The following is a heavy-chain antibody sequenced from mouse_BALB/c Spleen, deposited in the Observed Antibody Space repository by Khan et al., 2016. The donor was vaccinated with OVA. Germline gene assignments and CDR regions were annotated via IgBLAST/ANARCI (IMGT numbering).Heavy chain of an antibody. Sequence: QVQLQQSGAELARPGASVKLSCKASGYTFTDYYINWVKQRTGQGLEWIGEISPGSGDTYYNEKFKGKATLTADKSSTTADMQLSSLTSEASAVYCCARRNYFGYTFAYWGQGTLVTVSA. CDR1: GYTFTDYY. J-gene: IGHJ3*01. V-gene: IGHV1-77*01. CDR2: ISPGSGDT. D-gene: IGHD1-2*01. CDR3: ARRNYFGYTFAY.